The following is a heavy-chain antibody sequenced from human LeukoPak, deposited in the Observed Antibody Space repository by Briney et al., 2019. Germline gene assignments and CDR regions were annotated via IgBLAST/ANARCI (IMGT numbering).Heavy chain of an antibody. CDR2: ISGSGDTT. J-gene: IGHJ4*02. V-gene: IGHV3-23*01. CDR1: GFTFNMYA. CDR3: ARLTMEGGSGSYYWPISQKLLFDY. D-gene: IGHD3-10*01. Sequence: PGGSLRLSCATSGFTFNMYAMGWVRQAPGKGLQWVSSISGSGDTTYYADSVKGRFIISRDNSKNTLYLQMNSLRAEDTAVYYCARLTMEGGSGSYYWPISQKLLFDYWGQGTLVTVSS.